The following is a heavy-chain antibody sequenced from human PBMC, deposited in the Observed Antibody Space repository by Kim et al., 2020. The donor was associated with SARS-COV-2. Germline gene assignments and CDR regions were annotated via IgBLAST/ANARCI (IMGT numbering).Heavy chain of an antibody. CDR2: ISYDGSNK. D-gene: IGHD6-19*01. V-gene: IGHV3-30-3*01. CDR3: ARDQWGYSSGWYGGTAEYFQH. Sequence: GGSLRLSCAASGFTFSSYAMHWVRQAPGKGLEWVAVISYDGSNKYYADSVKGRFTISRDNSKNTLYLQMNSLRAEDTAVYYCARDQWGYSSGWYGGTAEYFQHWGQGTLVTVSS. CDR1: GFTFSSYA. J-gene: IGHJ1*01.